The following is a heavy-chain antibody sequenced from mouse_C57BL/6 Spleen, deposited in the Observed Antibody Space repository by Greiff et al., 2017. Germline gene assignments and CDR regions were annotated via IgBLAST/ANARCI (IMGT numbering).Heavy chain of an antibody. J-gene: IGHJ1*03. CDR1: GFTFSDYG. Sequence: EVKLVESGGGFVKPGGSLKLSCAASGFTFSDYGMHWVRQAPEKGLEWVAYISSGSSTIYYADTVKGRFTISRDNAKNTLFLQMTSLRSEDTAMYYCARAFYGSYGRYFDVWGTGTTVTVSS. V-gene: IGHV5-17*01. CDR3: ARAFYGSYGRYFDV. D-gene: IGHD2-1*01. CDR2: ISSGSSTI.